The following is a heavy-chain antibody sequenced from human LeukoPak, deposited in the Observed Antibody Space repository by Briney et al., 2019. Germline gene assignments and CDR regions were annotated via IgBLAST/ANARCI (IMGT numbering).Heavy chain of an antibody. D-gene: IGHD3-22*01. Sequence: SETLSLTCTVSGGFIRSSSYYWGWIRQPSGKGLEWIGSISYSGNTYYNPSLKSRVTMSVDTSKNQFSLKLSSVTAADTVVYYCARHGRGYYYDSSGFSWGQGTLVTVSS. CDR2: ISYSGNT. CDR3: ARHGRGYYYDSSGFS. CDR1: GGFIRSSSYY. J-gene: IGHJ5*02. V-gene: IGHV4-39*01.